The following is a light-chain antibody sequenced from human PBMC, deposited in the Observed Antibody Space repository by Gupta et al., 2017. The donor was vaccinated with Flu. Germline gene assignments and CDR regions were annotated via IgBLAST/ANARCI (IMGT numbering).Light chain of an antibody. Sequence: RVTVSCSGSSSNIGTNSVYWYQQLPGTAPKLLIYKDNQRPSGVPDRFSGSKSGTSASLAISGLRSEDEADYYCAAWDGSLSGRVFGGGTKLTVL. CDR1: SSNIGTNS. V-gene: IGLV1-47*01. CDR3: AAWDGSLSGRV. J-gene: IGLJ2*01. CDR2: KDN.